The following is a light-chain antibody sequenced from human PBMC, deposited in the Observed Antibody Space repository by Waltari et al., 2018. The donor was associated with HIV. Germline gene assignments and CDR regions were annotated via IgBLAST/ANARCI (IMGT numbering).Light chain of an antibody. Sequence: QSALTQPPSASGSPGQSVAISCTGSSHDIGTYNFVSWYQHHPGKAPKLIIYDVTRLPPGIPDRFSGTKSGYTASLTVSDLQVEDGADYYCVSYTEKDTFLLFGGGTKLAV. V-gene: IGLV2-8*01. J-gene: IGLJ2*01. CDR1: SHDIGTYNF. CDR3: VSYTEKDTFLL. CDR2: DVT.